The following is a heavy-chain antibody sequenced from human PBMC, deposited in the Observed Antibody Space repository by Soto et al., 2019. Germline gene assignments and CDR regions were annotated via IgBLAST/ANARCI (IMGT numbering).Heavy chain of an antibody. CDR2: ISYDGNFQ. V-gene: IGHV3-30-3*01. D-gene: IGHD1-26*01. Sequence: QVQLVESGGGVVQPGTSLRLSCAASGFPFRGHAMHWVRQAPGKGLEWVAVISYDGNFQNYIESVRGRFTISRDNSKSMLYLQMNSLRAEDTAVYYCGGEVGVRSFDNWGQGTLVTVSS. CDR1: GFPFRGHA. CDR3: GGEVGVRSFDN. J-gene: IGHJ4*02.